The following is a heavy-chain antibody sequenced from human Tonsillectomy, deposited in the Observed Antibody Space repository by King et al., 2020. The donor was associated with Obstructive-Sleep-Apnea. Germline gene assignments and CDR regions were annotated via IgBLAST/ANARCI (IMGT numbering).Heavy chain of an antibody. CDR1: VFTFDDYA. D-gene: IGHD2-15*01. CDR2: VSWDGGST. J-gene: IGHJ4*02. Sequence: VQLVESGGVVVQPGGSLRLSCAASVFTFDDYAMHWVRQAPGKGLEWVSLVSWDGGSTYYADSVKGRFTISRDNSKNSLYLQMNSLRAEDTALYYCAKDVLQDQTYYFDYWGQGTLVTVSS. CDR3: AKDVLQDQTYYFDY. V-gene: IGHV3-43D*03.